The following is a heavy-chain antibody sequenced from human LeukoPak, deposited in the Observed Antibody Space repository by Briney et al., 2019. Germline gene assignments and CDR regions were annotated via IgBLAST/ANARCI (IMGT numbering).Heavy chain of an antibody. CDR1: GGTFSSYA. J-gene: IGHJ6*02. CDR3: ASGYCTNGVCLYYYYGMDV. Sequence: SVKVSCKASGGTFSSYAISWVRQAPGQGLEWMGRIIPILGIANYAQKFQGRVTITADKSTSTAYMELSSLRSEDTAVYYCASGYCTNGVCLYYYYGMDVWGQGTTVTVSS. CDR2: IIPILGIA. D-gene: IGHD2-8*01. V-gene: IGHV1-69*04.